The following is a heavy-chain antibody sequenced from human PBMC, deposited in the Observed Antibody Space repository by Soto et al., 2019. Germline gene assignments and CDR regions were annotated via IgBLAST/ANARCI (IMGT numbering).Heavy chain of an antibody. V-gene: IGHV3-23*01. Sequence: GGSVGLSCAASGVTFNSYAMGWVRQAPGKGLEWVSAITDSGDDTYYIDSVKGRFTISRDNSKSTLYLQMNSLRAEDTAIYYCAKLGSSSWSPHYYFDYWGQGTLVTVSS. CDR1: GVTFNSYA. CDR3: AKLGSSSWSPHYYFDY. D-gene: IGHD2-2*01. J-gene: IGHJ4*02. CDR2: ITDSGDDT.